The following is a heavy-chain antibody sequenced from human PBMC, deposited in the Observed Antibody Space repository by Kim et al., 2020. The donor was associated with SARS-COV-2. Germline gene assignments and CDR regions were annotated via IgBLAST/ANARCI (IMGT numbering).Heavy chain of an antibody. CDR2: DT. J-gene: IGHJ4*02. CDR3: AHRRGDYVDY. Sequence: DTRYSPSLKSQLTITKDTSKNQVVLTMPNMDPVDTATYYCAHRRGDYVDYWGQGTLVTVS. D-gene: IGHD4-17*01. V-gene: IGHV2-5*01.